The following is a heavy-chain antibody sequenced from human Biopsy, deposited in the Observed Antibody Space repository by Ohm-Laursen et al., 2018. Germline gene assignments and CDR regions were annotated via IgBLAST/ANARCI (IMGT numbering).Heavy chain of an antibody. D-gene: IGHD3-22*01. CDR1: GYTFNDYY. CDR2: SKPNHNT. J-gene: IGHJ4*02. V-gene: IGHV1-2*02. Sequence: GSSVKVSCKTSGYTFNDYYIHWVRQAPGQGLEWMGWSKPNHNTKYAEKFQDRVTLTRDTTTGTAYMELSSLRRDDTAIYYCARKSFYESGGFDNWGQGTLVSVS. CDR3: ARKSFYESGGFDN.